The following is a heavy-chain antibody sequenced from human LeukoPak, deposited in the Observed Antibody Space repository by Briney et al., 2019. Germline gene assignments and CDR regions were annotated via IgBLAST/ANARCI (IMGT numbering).Heavy chain of an antibody. CDR3: ARDKSKYCSGGSCYSGDY. CDR2: IRYDGSNK. D-gene: IGHD2-15*01. CDR1: GFTFSSYG. Sequence: GGSLRLSCAASGFTFSSYGMHWVRQAPGKGLEWVAFIRYDGSNKYYADSVKGRFTISRDNSKNTLYLQMNSLRADDTAVYYCARDKSKYCSGGSCYSGDYWGQGTLVTVSS. J-gene: IGHJ4*02. V-gene: IGHV3-30*02.